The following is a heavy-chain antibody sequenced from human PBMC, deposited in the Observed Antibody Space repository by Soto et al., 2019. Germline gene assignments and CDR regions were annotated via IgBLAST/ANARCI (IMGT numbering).Heavy chain of an antibody. V-gene: IGHV3-48*03. J-gene: IGHJ4*02. CDR3: ARDGQDIVVVPALPFDY. CDR2: ISSSGSTI. Sequence: GGSLRLSCAASGFTFSSYEMNWVRQAPGKGLEWVSYISSSGSTIYYADSVKGRFTISRDNAKNSLYLQMNSLRAEDTAVYYCARDGQDIVVVPALPFDYWGPGTMVTVYS. D-gene: IGHD2-2*01. CDR1: GFTFSSYE.